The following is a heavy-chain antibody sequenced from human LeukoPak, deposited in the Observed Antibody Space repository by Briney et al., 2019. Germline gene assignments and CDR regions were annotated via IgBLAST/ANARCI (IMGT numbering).Heavy chain of an antibody. CDR2: INHSGST. CDR3: ASGDYGDYIDY. CDR1: GGSFSGYY. D-gene: IGHD4-17*01. Sequence: SGTLSLTCAVYGGSFSGYYWSWIRQPPGKGLEWIGEINHSGSTNYNPSLKSRVTISVDTSKNQFSLKLSSVTAADTAVYYCASGDYGDYIDYWGQGTLVTVSS. J-gene: IGHJ4*02. V-gene: IGHV4-34*01.